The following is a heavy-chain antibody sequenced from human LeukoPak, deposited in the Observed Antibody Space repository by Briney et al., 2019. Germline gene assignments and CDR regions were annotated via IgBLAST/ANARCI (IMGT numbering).Heavy chain of an antibody. J-gene: IGHJ5*02. Sequence: ASVKVSCKASGGTFSSYAISWVRQAPGKGLEWMGGFDPEDGETIYAQKFQGRVTMTEDTSTDTAYMELSSLRSEDTAVYYCATLRYCSGGSCYSSHWFDPWGQGTLVTVSS. V-gene: IGHV1-24*01. D-gene: IGHD2-15*01. CDR3: ATLRYCSGGSCYSSHWFDP. CDR2: FDPEDGET. CDR1: GGTFSSYA.